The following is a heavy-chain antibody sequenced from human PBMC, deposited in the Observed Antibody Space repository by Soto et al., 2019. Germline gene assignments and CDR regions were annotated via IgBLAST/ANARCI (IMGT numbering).Heavy chain of an antibody. CDR1: GGSFSGYY. V-gene: IGHV4-34*01. Sequence: QVQLQQWGAGLLKPSETLSLTCAVSGGSFSGYYWYWIRQPPGKGLEWIGEINHSGSTNYSPSLKSRVTISVDSSKNQFSLNLSSVTAADTAVYYCAIHKNVYGDPREYWGQGTLVTVSS. D-gene: IGHD4-17*01. CDR3: AIHKNVYGDPREY. J-gene: IGHJ4*02. CDR2: INHSGST.